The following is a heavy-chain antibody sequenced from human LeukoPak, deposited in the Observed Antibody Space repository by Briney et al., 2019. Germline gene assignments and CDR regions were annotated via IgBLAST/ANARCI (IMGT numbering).Heavy chain of an antibody. CDR2: INGDGTTT. CDR1: GFAFSSYW. Sequence: GGSLRLSCAASGFAFSSYWMHWVRQAPGKGLVWVSRINGDGTTTTYADSVQGRLTISRDNAKNTLYLQMNSLRAEDTAVYYCARGSGYSYSSIVYWGQGSLVTVSS. CDR3: ARGSGYSYSSIVY. J-gene: IGHJ4*02. D-gene: IGHD5-18*01. V-gene: IGHV3-74*01.